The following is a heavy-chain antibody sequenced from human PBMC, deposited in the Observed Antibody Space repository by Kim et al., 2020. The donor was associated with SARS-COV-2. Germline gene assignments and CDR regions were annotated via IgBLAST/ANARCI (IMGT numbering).Heavy chain of an antibody. V-gene: IGHV3-15*01. D-gene: IGHD2-21*02. J-gene: IGHJ4*02. CDR2: IKSKSNGGAT. Sequence: GGSLRLSCVASGFTFSNAWMSWVRQAPGKGLEWVGRIKSKSNGGATDYAAPVKERFTISRDDSKNMLYLQMNSLKTEDTAVYYCTSGGAIVVVTANEYWGQGTLVTVSS. CDR3: TSGGAIVVVTANEY. CDR1: GFTFSNAW.